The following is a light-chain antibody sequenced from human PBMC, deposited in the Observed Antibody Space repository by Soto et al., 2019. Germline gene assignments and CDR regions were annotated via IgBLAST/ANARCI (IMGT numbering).Light chain of an antibody. J-gene: IGLJ3*02. V-gene: IGLV2-14*01. CDR1: SRDVGGYNY. Sequence: QSALTQPASVSGSPGQSITISCTGTSRDVGGYNYVSWFQQHPGKAPNLMIYEVTNRPSGVSNRFSGSKSGNTASLTISGLQAEDEADYYCSSYTSSSTLVFGGGTQLTVL. CDR3: SSYTSSSTLV. CDR2: EVT.